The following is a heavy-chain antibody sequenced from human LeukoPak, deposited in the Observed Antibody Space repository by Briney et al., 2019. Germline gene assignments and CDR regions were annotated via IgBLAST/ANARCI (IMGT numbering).Heavy chain of an antibody. CDR3: ASLYPSGGNY. CDR2: IYYSGIT. V-gene: IGHV4-59*01. J-gene: IGHJ4*02. CDR1: GGSISSYY. D-gene: IGHD3-10*01. Sequence: SETLSLTCTVSGGSISSYYWSWIRQPPGKGLEWIGYIYYSGITNYNPSLKSRVTISVDTSKNQSSLKLSSVTAADTAVYYCASLYPSGGNYWGQGTLVTVSS.